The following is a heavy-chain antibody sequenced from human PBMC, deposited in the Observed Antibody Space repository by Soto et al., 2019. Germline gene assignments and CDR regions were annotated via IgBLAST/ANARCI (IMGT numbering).Heavy chain of an antibody. CDR1: GYTFTTYG. CDR3: VGDIVGAHDAFDI. V-gene: IGHV1-18*01. CDR2: FSAYNGNT. Sequence: QVQLVQSGAEVKKPGASVKVSCKASGYTFTTYGIGWVRQAPGQGLEWMGWFSAYNGNTNYAQKLQGRVTMTTDTSASTAYMGLRSLRSDGTAVYYGVGDIVGAHDAFDIWGQGTMVTVSS. D-gene: IGHD1-26*01. J-gene: IGHJ3*02.